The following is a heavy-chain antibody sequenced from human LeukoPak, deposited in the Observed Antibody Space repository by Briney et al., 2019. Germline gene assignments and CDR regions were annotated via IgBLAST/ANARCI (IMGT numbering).Heavy chain of an antibody. D-gene: IGHD1-26*01. CDR1: GGSISSGDYY. CDR2: IYYSGST. J-gene: IGHJ4*02. Sequence: MTSETLSLTCTVSGGSISSGDYYWSWIRQPPGKGLEWIGYIYYSGSTYYNPSLKSRVTISVGTSKNQFSLKLSSVTAADTAVYYCARDAWSGSYSYGYWGQGTLVTVSS. V-gene: IGHV4-30-4*01. CDR3: ARDAWSGSYSYGY.